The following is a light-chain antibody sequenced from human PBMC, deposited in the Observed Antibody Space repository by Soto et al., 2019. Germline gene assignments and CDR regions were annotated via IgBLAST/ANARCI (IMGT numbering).Light chain of an antibody. J-gene: IGLJ3*02. Sequence: QSALTQPRSVSGSPGQSVTISCTGTSSDVGGYNYVSWYQQHPDKAPKLMIYTVTKRPSGVPDRFSGSKSGTSASLAITGLQAEDEADYYCQSYDSSLSGWVFGGGTKLTVL. V-gene: IGLV2-11*01. CDR3: QSYDSSLSGWV. CDR1: SSDVGGYNY. CDR2: TVT.